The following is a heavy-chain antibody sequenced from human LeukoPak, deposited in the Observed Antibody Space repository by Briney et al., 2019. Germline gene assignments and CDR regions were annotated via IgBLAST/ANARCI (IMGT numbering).Heavy chain of an antibody. Sequence: PSVKVSCKTSGYTFIAHFIHWVRQAPGQGIEWVAGINPQSGGTNSAQHLQDRVTMTRDTADTTAYLELNGLRPDDPAEYYCARAQTYGRKAYYHYYMDVWGKGTTVTVSS. J-gene: IGHJ6*03. D-gene: IGHD4-23*01. CDR2: INPQSGGT. CDR1: GYTFIAHF. V-gene: IGHV1-2*02. CDR3: ARAQTYGRKAYYHYYMDV.